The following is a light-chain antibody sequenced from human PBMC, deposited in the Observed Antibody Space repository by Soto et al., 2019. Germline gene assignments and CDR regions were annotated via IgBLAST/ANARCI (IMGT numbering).Light chain of an antibody. CDR3: QLGYT. V-gene: IGKV1-5*01. CDR1: QSFRRS. J-gene: IGKJ2*01. CDR2: DAS. Sequence: DIQMTQSPSTLSASVGDRVTITCRASQSFRRSWAWYHQKPGKAPRLLIYDASSLENGVPSRFSGSESGTEFTLTIRSLQPDDFATYYCQLGYTFGQGTKLEIK.